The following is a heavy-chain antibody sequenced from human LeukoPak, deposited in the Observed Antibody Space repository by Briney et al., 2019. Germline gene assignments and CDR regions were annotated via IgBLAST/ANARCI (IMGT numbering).Heavy chain of an antibody. CDR1: GGTFSSYA. Sequence: SVNVSCKASGGTFSSYAISWVRQAPGQGLEWMGGIIPIFGTANYAQKFQGRVTITADESTSTAYMELSSLRSEDTAVYYCARDLDYGDYVRVYWGQGTLVTVSS. CDR3: ARDLDYGDYVRVY. CDR2: IIPIFGTA. D-gene: IGHD4-17*01. V-gene: IGHV1-69*13. J-gene: IGHJ4*02.